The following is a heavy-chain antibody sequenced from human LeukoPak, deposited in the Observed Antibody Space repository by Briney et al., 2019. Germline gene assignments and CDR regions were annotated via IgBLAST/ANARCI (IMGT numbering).Heavy chain of an antibody. V-gene: IGHV3-53*01. CDR2: IYSGGST. D-gene: IGHD3-10*02. Sequence: PGGSLRLSCAASGFTVSSNYMSWVRQAPGKGLEWVSVIYSGGSTYYADSLKGRFTISRDNAKNSLYLQMNSLRAEDTAVYYCARGTMFPYYFDYWGQGTLVTVSS. CDR3: ARGTMFPYYFDY. J-gene: IGHJ4*02. CDR1: GFTVSSNY.